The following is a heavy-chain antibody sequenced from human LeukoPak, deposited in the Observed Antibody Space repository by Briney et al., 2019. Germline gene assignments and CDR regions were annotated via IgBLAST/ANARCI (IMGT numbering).Heavy chain of an antibody. Sequence: SETLSLTCAVYGGSFSGYYWSWIRQPPGKGLEWIGEINHSGSTNYNPSLKSRVTISVDTSKNQFSLKLSSVTAADTAVYYCARSAYYYGSGRGNGSPDYWGQGTLVTVSS. V-gene: IGHV4-34*01. CDR3: ARSAYYYGSGRGNGSPDY. J-gene: IGHJ4*02. CDR2: INHSGST. CDR1: GGSFSGYY. D-gene: IGHD3-10*01.